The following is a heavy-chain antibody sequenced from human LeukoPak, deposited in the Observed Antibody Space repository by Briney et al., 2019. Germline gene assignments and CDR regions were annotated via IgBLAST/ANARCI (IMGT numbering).Heavy chain of an antibody. CDR1: GFTFSSYS. J-gene: IGHJ5*02. CDR2: ISSSSSTI. Sequence: PGGSLRLSCAASGFTFSSYSMNWVRQAPGKGLEWVSYISSSSSTIYYADSVKGRFTISRDNAKNSLYLQMNSLGAEDTAVYYCARGPSGSYPWYNWFDPWGQGTLVTVSS. CDR3: ARGPSGSYPWYNWFDP. D-gene: IGHD1-26*01. V-gene: IGHV3-48*01.